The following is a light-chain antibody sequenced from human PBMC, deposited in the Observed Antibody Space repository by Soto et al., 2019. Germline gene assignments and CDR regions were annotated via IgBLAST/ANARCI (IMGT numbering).Light chain of an antibody. CDR3: SSYTSSSSRFSC. CDR1: NNDIGCYNY. V-gene: IGLV2-14*03. CDR2: DVS. J-gene: IGLJ2*01. Sequence: TNNDIGCYNYVSSYQHHRGKAPNLIIYDVSNRPSGVSNRFSGSKSGNTAYLTISGLQAEDEADYYCSSYTSSSSRFSCFGAGTKLTVL.